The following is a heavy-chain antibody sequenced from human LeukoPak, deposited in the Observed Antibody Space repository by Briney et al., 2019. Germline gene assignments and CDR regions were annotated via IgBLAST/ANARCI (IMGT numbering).Heavy chain of an antibody. Sequence: ASVKVSCKASGYTFTSYYMHWVRQAPGQGLEWMGWINPNSGGTNYAQKFQGRVTMTRDTSISTAYMELSRLRSDDTAVYYCAREPIAVAGQNAFDIWGQGTMVTVSS. CDR2: INPNSGGT. CDR1: GYTFTSYY. J-gene: IGHJ3*02. CDR3: AREPIAVAGQNAFDI. D-gene: IGHD6-19*01. V-gene: IGHV1-2*02.